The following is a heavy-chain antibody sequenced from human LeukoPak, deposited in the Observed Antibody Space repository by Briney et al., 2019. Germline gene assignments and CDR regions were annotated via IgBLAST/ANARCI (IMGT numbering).Heavy chain of an antibody. D-gene: IGHD6-13*01. J-gene: IGHJ4*02. CDR1: GGSISSSDNY. CDR2: IYYSGST. CDR3: ASLRSRSSWTTFYLDY. Sequence: SETLSLTCTVSGGSISSSDNYWGWIRQPPGKGLEWIGTIYYSGSTYYNPSLKSRVTISVATSKNQFSLKLSSVTAADTAVYYCASLRSRSSWTTFYLDYWGQGTLVTVSS. V-gene: IGHV4-39*01.